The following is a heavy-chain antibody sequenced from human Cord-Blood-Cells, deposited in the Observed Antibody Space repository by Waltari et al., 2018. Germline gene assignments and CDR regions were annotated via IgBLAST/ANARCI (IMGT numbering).Heavy chain of an antibody. V-gene: IGHV1-69*06. Sequence: QVQLVQSGAEVKKPGSSVKVSCKASGGTFSSYAISWVRQAPGQGLEWMGGIIPSLGTANYAQKFQGRVTITADKSTSTAYMELSSLRSEDTAVYYCASVVELGVYWYFDLWGRGTLVTVSS. CDR1: GGTFSSYA. J-gene: IGHJ2*01. CDR2: IIPSLGTA. D-gene: IGHD1-1*01. CDR3: ASVVELGVYWYFDL.